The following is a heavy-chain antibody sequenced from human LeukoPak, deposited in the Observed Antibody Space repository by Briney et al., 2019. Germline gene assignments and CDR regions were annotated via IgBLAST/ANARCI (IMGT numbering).Heavy chain of an antibody. V-gene: IGHV3-30*19. D-gene: IGHD3-10*01. CDR1: GFTFSNYA. CDR3: ARGATYYYGSGSSQFDY. CDR2: ISYDGSNK. Sequence: PGGSLRLSCAASGFTFSNYAMHWVRQAPGKGLEWVAVISYDGSNKYYADSVKGRFTISRDNSKNTLYLQMNSLRAEDTAVYYCARGATYYYGSGSSQFDYWGQGTLVTVSS. J-gene: IGHJ4*02.